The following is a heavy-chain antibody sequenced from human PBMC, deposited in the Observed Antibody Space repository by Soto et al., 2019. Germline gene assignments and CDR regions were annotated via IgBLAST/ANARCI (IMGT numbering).Heavy chain of an antibody. J-gene: IGHJ6*02. CDR3: ATRFLGDSPGNYWCVTEF. Sequence: LGESLKISCKGSGYSFTSYWNGWVRQMPGKGLEWMGIIYPGDSDTRYSPSFQGQVTISADKSISTAYLQWNSLKASDTAMYYFATRFLGDSPGNYWCVTEFWSQGSTVTVS. CDR1: GYSFTSYW. D-gene: IGHD1-7*01. CDR2: IYPGDSDT. V-gene: IGHV5-51*01.